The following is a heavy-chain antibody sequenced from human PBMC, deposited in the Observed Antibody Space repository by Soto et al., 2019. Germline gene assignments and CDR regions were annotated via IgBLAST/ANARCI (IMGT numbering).Heavy chain of an antibody. D-gene: IGHD3-10*01. CDR1: GGSISSYY. Sequence: SETLSLTCTVSGGSISSYYWSWIRQPPGKGLEWIGYIYYSGSTNYNPSLKSRVTISVDTSKNQFSLKLSSVTAADTAVYYCARWLRGPGGAFDIWGQGTMVTVSS. CDR3: ARWLRGPGGAFDI. CDR2: IYYSGST. J-gene: IGHJ3*02. V-gene: IGHV4-59*01.